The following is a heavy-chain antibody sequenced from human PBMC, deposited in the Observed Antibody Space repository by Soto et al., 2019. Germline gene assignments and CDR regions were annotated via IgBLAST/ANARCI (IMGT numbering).Heavy chain of an antibody. J-gene: IGHJ4*02. D-gene: IGHD2-8*02. V-gene: IGHV4-34*01. CDR1: GGSFSGYY. Sequence: QVQLQQWGAGLLKPSETLSLTCAVYGGSFSGYYWTWICQPPGTGMEWIGEINNSGSTTYNPPLKSRVTISVDTSKNQFSLKLTSVTAADSAVYYCARDKITGLFDYWGQGTLVTVSS. CDR3: ARDKITGLFDY. CDR2: INNSGST.